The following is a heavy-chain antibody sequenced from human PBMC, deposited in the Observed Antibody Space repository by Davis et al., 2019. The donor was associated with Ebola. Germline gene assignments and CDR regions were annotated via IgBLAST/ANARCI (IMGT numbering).Heavy chain of an antibody. V-gene: IGHV4-34*01. CDR2: INHSGAT. Sequence: PSETLSLTCAVYGGSFSGYYWSWIRQPPGKGLEWIGEINHSGATNYNPSLKSRVTISVDTSKNQFSLKLNSVTAADTAVYYCAILGGYSSSWYRSRGAFDIWGQGTMVTVSS. CDR3: AILGGYSSSWYRSRGAFDI. D-gene: IGHD6-13*01. CDR1: GGSFSGYY. J-gene: IGHJ3*02.